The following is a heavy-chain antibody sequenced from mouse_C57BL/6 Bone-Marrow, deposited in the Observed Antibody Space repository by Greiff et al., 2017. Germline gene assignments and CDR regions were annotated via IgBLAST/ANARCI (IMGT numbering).Heavy chain of an antibody. J-gene: IGHJ4*01. CDR3: ARYKGFYAMDY. CDR2: IRNKANGYTT. V-gene: IGHV7-3*01. Sequence: EVQLVESGGGLVQPGGSLSLSCAASGFTFPDYYLSWVRQPPGKALEWLGFIRNKANGYTTEYSASVKGRFTISRDNSQSILYLQMNALRAEDSATYYCARYKGFYAMDYWGQGTSVTVSS. D-gene: IGHD3-3*01. CDR1: GFTFPDYY.